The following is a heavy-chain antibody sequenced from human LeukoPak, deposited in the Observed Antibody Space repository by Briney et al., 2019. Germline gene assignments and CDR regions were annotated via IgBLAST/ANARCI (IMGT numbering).Heavy chain of an antibody. V-gene: IGHV1-18*04. D-gene: IGHD3-16*01. CDR3: ARGPFTPTFGGPSLDY. CDR2: ISAYNGNT. Sequence: ASVKVSCKASGYTFTSYGISWVRQAPGQGLEWMGWISAYNGNTNYAQKLQGRVTMTTDTSTSTAYMELRSLRSDDTAVYYCARGPFTPTFGGPSLDYWGQGTLVTVSS. J-gene: IGHJ4*02. CDR1: GYTFTSYG.